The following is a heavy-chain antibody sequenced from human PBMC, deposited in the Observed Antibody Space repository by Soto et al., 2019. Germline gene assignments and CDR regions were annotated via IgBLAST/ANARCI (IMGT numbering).Heavy chain of an antibody. CDR2: IYYSGST. J-gene: IGHJ5*02. D-gene: IGHD2-8*01. CDR3: ARPMLANWFDP. CDR1: GGSISSSSYY. Sequence: SETLSLTCPVSGGSISSSSYYWGWIRQPPGKGLEWIGSIYYSGSTYYNPSLKSRVTISVDTSKNQFSLKLSSVTAADTAVHYCARPMLANWFDPWGQGTLVTVSS. V-gene: IGHV4-39*01.